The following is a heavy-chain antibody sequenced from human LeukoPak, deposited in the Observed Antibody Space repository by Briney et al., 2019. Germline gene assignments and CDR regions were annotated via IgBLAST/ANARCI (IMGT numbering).Heavy chain of an antibody. J-gene: IGHJ4*02. CDR1: GFTLSTNA. CDR3: AKDVGKWESLHFFDY. CDR2: ISGSGAST. D-gene: IGHD1-26*01. V-gene: IGHV3-23*01. Sequence: GSLRLSCLTSGFTLSTNAMSWVRQAPGKGLEWISGISGSGASTYYADSVKGRFTISRDDSRNTLYLQMNSLRGDDTTVYYCAKDVGKWESLHFFDYWGQGTLVTVSS.